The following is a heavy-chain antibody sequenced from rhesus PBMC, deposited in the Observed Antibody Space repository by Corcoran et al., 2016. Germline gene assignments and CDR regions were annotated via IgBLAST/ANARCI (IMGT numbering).Heavy chain of an antibody. CDR2: IDPSDSDT. D-gene: IGHD6-25*01. CDR1: GYSFTSYW. V-gene: IGHV5-20*01. Sequence: EVQLVQSGAEVKRPGESLKISCKTSGYSFTSYWISWVRQMPGKGLEWMGAIDPSDSDTTYNPSFQGQVTISAEKAISTAYRQWSRLKASDTATYYCAKGGIAAAGSYFDYWGQGVLVTVSS. J-gene: IGHJ4*01. CDR3: AKGGIAAAGSYFDY.